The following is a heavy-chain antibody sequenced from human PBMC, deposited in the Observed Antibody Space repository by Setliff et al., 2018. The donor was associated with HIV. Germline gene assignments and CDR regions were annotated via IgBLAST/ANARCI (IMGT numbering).Heavy chain of an antibody. J-gene: IGHJ6*03. D-gene: IGHD3-10*01. Sequence: KPGGSLRLSCAASGFTFSDHYMDWVRQAPGKGLEWIATISHTGKTYYNPSLQARLTMSVDTSENQVSLKVTSVTAADTAVYYCARSTFGAGINMVRGVIEHYYNYYMDVWGKGTPVTVSS. CDR1: GFTFSDHY. CDR3: ARSTFGAGINMVRGVIEHYYNYYMDV. CDR2: ISHTGKT. V-gene: IGHV4-38-2*01.